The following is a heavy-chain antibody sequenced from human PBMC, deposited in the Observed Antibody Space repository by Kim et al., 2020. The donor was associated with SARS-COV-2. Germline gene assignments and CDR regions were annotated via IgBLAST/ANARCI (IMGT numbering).Heavy chain of an antibody. D-gene: IGHD2-2*02. J-gene: IGHJ4*02. V-gene: IGHV3-23*01. CDR3: AKHPTASCYTGLDY. Sequence: ESVKRRFPISRVNSRDTLILQMNSLRAEDTAIYYCAKHPTASCYTGLDYWGQGTLVTVSS.